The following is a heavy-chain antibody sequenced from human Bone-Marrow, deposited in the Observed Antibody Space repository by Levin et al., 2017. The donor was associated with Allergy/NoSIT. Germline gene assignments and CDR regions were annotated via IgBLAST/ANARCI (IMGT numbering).Heavy chain of an antibody. Sequence: KGLGWVAVIWYDGSNKYYADSVKGRFTISRDNSKNTLYLQMNSLRAEDTAVYYCARDAQNYYGSGSYYNEGNWFDPWGQGTLVTVSS. V-gene: IGHV3-33*01. D-gene: IGHD3-10*01. J-gene: IGHJ5*02. CDR2: IWYDGSNK. CDR3: ARDAQNYYGSGSYYNEGNWFDP.